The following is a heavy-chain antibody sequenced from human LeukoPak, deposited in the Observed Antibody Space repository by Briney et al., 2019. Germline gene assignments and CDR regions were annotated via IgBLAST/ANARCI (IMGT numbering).Heavy chain of an antibody. J-gene: IGHJ6*03. Sequence: GGSLRLSCADSGFTFSSYAMHWVRQAPGKGLEWVAIISYDGGNKFYADSVKGRFTISRDNSKNTLYLQMNSLRAEDTAVYYCAKSSSLYYYYYYMDVWGKGTTVTVSS. D-gene: IGHD6-6*01. CDR2: ISYDGGNK. V-gene: IGHV3-30-3*01. CDR3: AKSSSLYYYYYYMDV. CDR1: GFTFSSYA.